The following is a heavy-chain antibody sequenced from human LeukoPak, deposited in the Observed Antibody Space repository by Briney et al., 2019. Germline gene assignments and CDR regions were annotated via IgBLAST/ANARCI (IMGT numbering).Heavy chain of an antibody. J-gene: IGHJ4*02. CDR2: FNPNSGGT. D-gene: IGHD3-3*01. CDR3: ARGGGTISGVVDY. CDR1: GYTFTGYS. V-gene: IGHV1-2*02. Sequence: GASAKVSCKASGYTFTGYSIHWVRQAPGQGLEWMGWFNPNSGGTKYAQKFQDRVTMTRDTSINTAYMELSRLRFDDTAVYYCARGGGTISGVVDYWGQGTLVTVSS.